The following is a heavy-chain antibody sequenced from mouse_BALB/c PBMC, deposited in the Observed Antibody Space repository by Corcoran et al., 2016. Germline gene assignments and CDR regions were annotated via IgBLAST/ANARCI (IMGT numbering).Heavy chain of an antibody. CDR2: INTYTGEP. CDR1: GYTFTNYG. CDR3: AITTVVDY. J-gene: IGHJ2*01. Sequence: QIQLVQSGPELKKPGETVKISCKASGYTFTNYGMNWVKQAPGKGLKWMGWINTYTGEPTYADDFKGRFAFSLETSASTAYLQINNLKNEDTATYFCAITTVVDYWGQGTTLPVSS. V-gene: IGHV9-3-1*01. D-gene: IGHD1-1*01.